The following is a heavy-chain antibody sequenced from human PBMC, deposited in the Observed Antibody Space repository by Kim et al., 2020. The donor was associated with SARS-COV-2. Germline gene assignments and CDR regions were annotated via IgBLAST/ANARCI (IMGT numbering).Heavy chain of an antibody. CDR2: VWYDGQNK. J-gene: IGHJ4*02. V-gene: IGHV3-33*06. CDR1: GFTFSSYA. Sequence: GGSLRLSCAASGFTFSSYAMHWVRQAPGKGLEWVAVVWYDGQNKYYGDSVKGRITISRDNSKNTLYLQMNSLRAEDTAMYYCAKDFNVDYFDYWGQGTLVTVSS. CDR3: AKDFNVDYFDY.